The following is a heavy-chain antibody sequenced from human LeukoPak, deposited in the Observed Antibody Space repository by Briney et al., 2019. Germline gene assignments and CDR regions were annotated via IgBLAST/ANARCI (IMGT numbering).Heavy chain of an antibody. CDR3: ARDLFDYMDV. Sequence: PGGSLRLSCAASGFTFSSYWMHWVRQDPGKGLVWVSRINSDGYSTKYADSVKGRFTISRDSGKNTLYLQMNSLRVEDTAVYYCARDLFDYMDVWGKGTTVTVSS. CDR2: INSDGYST. CDR1: GFTFSSYW. D-gene: IGHD2-21*01. V-gene: IGHV3-74*01. J-gene: IGHJ6*03.